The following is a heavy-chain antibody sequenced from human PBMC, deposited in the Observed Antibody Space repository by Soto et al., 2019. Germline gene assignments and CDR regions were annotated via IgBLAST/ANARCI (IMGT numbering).Heavy chain of an antibody. CDR3: AASGGPEGDWFDP. CDR1: GGSIRRRGYY. Sequence: SETLSLTCTVTGGSIRRRGYYWSWIRQRPGEGLEWIGFVYYRGTTDYNPSLRSRMTISADTSRNQFYLDVASVTVADTATYFCAASGGPEGDWFDPWGQGILVTVSS. V-gene: IGHV4-31*03. D-gene: IGHD2-8*02. CDR2: VYYRGTT. J-gene: IGHJ5*02.